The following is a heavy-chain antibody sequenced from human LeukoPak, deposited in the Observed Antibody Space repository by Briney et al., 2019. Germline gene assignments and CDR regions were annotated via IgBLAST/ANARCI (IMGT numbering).Heavy chain of an antibody. Sequence: PSESLSLTCTDSGGSISSGDYYWSWIRQPPGKGLEWIGYIYYSGSTYYNPSLKSRVTISVDTSKNQFSLKLSSVTAADTAVYYCAREMNHVVPAATWRWFDPWGQGTLVTVSS. V-gene: IGHV4-30-4*08. CDR3: AREMNHVVPAATWRWFDP. CDR2: IYYSGST. CDR1: GGSISSGDYY. D-gene: IGHD2-2*01. J-gene: IGHJ5*02.